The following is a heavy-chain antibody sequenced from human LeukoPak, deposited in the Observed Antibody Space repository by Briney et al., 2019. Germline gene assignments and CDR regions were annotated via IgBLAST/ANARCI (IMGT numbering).Heavy chain of an antibody. J-gene: IGHJ6*02. Sequence: PSETLSLTCTVSGGSISSYYWSWIRQPPGKGLEWIGYIYYSGSTNYNPSLKSRVTISVDTSKNQFSLKLSSVTAADTAVYYCARNYASGNYFDFYYYNMDVWGQGTTVTVSS. CDR1: GGSISSYY. D-gene: IGHD3-10*01. V-gene: IGHV4-59*01. CDR3: ARNYASGNYFDFYYYNMDV. CDR2: IYYSGST.